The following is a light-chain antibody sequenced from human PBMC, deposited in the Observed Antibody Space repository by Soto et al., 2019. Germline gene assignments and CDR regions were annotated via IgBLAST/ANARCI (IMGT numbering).Light chain of an antibody. Sequence: EIVLTQSPGTLSLSPGERATLSCRASQSVSSSYLAWYQQKPGQAPRLLFYGASIRATGIPDRFSGSGSGTDFTLTLTRLQPEDFAVYYCQQYGSSPWTSGQGTKV. V-gene: IGKV3-20*01. CDR3: QQYGSSPWT. CDR2: GAS. CDR1: QSVSSSY. J-gene: IGKJ1*01.